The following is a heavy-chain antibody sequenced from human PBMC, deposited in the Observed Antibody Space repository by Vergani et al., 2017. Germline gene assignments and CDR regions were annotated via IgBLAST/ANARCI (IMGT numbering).Heavy chain of an antibody. V-gene: IGHV4-34*01. CDR1: GGSFSGYY. D-gene: IGHD5-18*01. Sequence: QVQLQESGPGLVKPSETLSLTCVVYGGSFSGYYWSWIRQPPGKGLEWIGEINHSGSTNYNPSLKSRVTISVDTSKNQFSLKLSAVTAAETAVYNGAKARQGWKQLWPNYFDYWGQGTLVTVSS. CDR3: AKARQGWKQLWPNYFDY. CDR2: INHSGST. J-gene: IGHJ4*02.